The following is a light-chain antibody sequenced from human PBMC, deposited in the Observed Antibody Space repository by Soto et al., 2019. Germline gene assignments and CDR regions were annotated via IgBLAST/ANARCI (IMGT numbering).Light chain of an antibody. CDR1: GSDVGGYNY. CDR3: SSYTSSSTPVV. CDR2: DVS. Sequence: QSALTQPASVSGSPGQSITISCTGTGSDVGGYNYVSWYQQQPGKAPKLMIYDVSNRPSGVSNRFSGSKSGNTASLTISGLPAEDEADYYCSSYTSSSTPVVFGGGTKVTVL. V-gene: IGLV2-14*01. J-gene: IGLJ2*01.